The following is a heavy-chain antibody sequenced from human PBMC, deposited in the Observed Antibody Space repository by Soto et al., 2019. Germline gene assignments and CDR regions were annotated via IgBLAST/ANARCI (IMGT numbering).Heavy chain of an antibody. CDR1: DGSVNTGNYY. CDR2: IYYIGTT. J-gene: IGHJ4*02. D-gene: IGHD3-16*01. CDR3: AREEKQLSRYGGDFDY. Sequence: QVQLQESGPGLVKPSETLSLTCSVSDGSVNTGNYYWSWIRQPPGKGLEWIVHIYYIGTTNYNPSHTSRVTISVDTSKNQVSLKVTSVTAADTAVYFCAREEKQLSRYGGDFDYWGQGILVTVAS. V-gene: IGHV4-61*01.